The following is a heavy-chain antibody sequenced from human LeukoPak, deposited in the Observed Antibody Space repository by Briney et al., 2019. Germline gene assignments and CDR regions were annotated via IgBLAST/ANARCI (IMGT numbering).Heavy chain of an antibody. CDR1: GFPFSSYW. V-gene: IGHV3-7*01. D-gene: IGHD4-11*01. Sequence: PGGSLRLSCAASGFPFSSYWMSWVRQAPGKRPEWVANIKQDGGEKYHVDSVKGRFTISRDNAKNSLYLQMNSLRAEDTAVYYCAREDHSKYEHWGQGTLVTVSS. J-gene: IGHJ1*01. CDR3: AREDHSKYEH. CDR2: IKQDGGEK.